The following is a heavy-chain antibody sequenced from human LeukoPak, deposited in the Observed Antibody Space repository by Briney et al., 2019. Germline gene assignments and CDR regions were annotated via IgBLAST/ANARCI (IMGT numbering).Heavy chain of an antibody. CDR2: ISSGGST. Sequence: GWSLSLSCAASTFTVSTNYMSWVRQAPGEGLGWVSLISSGGSTYYTDSVKGRFSISRDNSRNTLYLQMNSLRAEDTAVYYCARDGGGYCNSSSCYGGAFDIWGQGTMVTVSS. CDR3: ARDGGGYCNSSSCYGGAFDI. CDR1: TFTVSTNY. V-gene: IGHV3-53*01. J-gene: IGHJ3*02. D-gene: IGHD2-2*01.